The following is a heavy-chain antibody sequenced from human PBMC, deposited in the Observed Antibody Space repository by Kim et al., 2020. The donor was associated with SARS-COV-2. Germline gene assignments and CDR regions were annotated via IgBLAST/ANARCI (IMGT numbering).Heavy chain of an antibody. CDR3: ARGVSTTWYRELYY. V-gene: IGHV3-33*01. D-gene: IGHD6-13*01. J-gene: IGHJ4*02. Sequence: YAASGKGRLTLARANSKNTLYRQMNSLRAEDTAVYYCARGVSTTWYRELYYWGQGTLVTVSS.